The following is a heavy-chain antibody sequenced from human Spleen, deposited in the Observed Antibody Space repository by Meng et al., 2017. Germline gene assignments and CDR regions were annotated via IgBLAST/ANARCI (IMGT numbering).Heavy chain of an antibody. CDR1: GASIPTNGYL. CDR2: IYYSGTT. Sequence: QGQLQESGPGLVKPPQTLYLTCTVSGASIPTNGYLWTWIRQHPQKGLEWIGNIYYSGTTNYNPSLKSRVTMSVDTSNNQLSLRLRSVTAADTAVYYCARDVDNGAYFDYWGQGTLVTVSS. V-gene: IGHV4-31*02. J-gene: IGHJ4*02. D-gene: IGHD4-17*01. CDR3: ARDVDNGAYFDY.